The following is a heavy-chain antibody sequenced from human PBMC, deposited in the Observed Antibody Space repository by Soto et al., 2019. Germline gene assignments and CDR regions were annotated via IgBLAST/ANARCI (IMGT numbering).Heavy chain of an antibody. D-gene: IGHD2-15*01. CDR3: ARGFVVVVAATPTPVDY. Sequence: GGSLRLSCAASGFTFSSYAMHWVRQAPGKGLEWVAVISYDGSNKYYADSVKGRFTISRDNSKNTLYLQMNSLRAEDTAVYYCARGFVVVVAATPTPVDYWGQGTLVTVSS. J-gene: IGHJ4*02. CDR2: ISYDGSNK. CDR1: GFTFSSYA. V-gene: IGHV3-30-3*01.